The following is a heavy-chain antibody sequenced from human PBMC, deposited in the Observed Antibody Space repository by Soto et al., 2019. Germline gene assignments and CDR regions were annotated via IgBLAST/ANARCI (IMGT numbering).Heavy chain of an antibody. CDR2: IYYSGST. J-gene: IGHJ5*02. V-gene: IGHV4-39*01. D-gene: IGHD3-3*02. Sequence: QLQLQESGPGLVKPSETLSLTCTVSGGSISSSSYYWGCIRQPPGKGLEWIGSIYYSGSTYYNPSLKSRVTISVDTSKNQFSLKLSSVTAADTAVYYCASPKIAFYNWFDPWGQETLVTVSS. CDR3: ASPKIAFYNWFDP. CDR1: GGSISSSSYY.